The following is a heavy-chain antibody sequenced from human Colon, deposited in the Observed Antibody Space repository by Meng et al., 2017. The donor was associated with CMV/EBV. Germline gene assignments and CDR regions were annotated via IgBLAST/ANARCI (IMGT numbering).Heavy chain of an antibody. CDR3: ATISGGDFDF. J-gene: IGHJ4*02. V-gene: IGHV1-2*02. Sequence: QVQLVQSGAEVKKPGASVNVSCKTSGYTFTGYFMFWVRQAPGQGLEWMGSLNPNSGDTNSAQKFHGRLTMTRDTSIHTAYMELGSLRSDDTAVYYCATISGGDFDFWGQGILVTVSS. D-gene: IGHD3-10*01. CDR1: GYTFTGYF. CDR2: LNPNSGDT.